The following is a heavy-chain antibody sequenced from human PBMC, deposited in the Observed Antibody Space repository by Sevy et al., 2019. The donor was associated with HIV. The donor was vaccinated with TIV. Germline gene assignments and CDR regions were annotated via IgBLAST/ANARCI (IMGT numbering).Heavy chain of an antibody. CDR2: ISFDGSNK. CDR1: GFIFSNYG. V-gene: IGHV3-30*18. Sequence: GGSLRLSCAASGFIFSNYGMEWVRQAPGKGLEWVAVISFDGSNKYDADSVKGRFTISRDNSRNTVYRQMNSLRTEDTALYYCAKLGEWLFMPNYYYGMDVWGQGTTVTVSS. J-gene: IGHJ6*02. CDR3: AKLGEWLFMPNYYYGMDV. D-gene: IGHD3-3*01.